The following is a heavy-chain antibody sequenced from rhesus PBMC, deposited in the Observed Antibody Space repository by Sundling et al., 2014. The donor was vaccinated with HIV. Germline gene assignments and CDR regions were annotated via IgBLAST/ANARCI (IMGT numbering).Heavy chain of an antibody. Sequence: QVQMQESGPGLVKPSETLSLICAVSGYSISSGYGWTWIRQPPGKGLEWIGFIGGSSGSTSYNPSLQSRVTISTDTSKNQFSLRLNSMTAADTAVYYCAIGLDWSRANYYGLDSWGQGVVVTVSS. CDR2: IGGSSGST. D-gene: IGHD3-3*01. CDR3: AIGLDWSRANYYGLDS. J-gene: IGHJ6*01. CDR1: GYSISSGYG. V-gene: IGHV4-127*01.